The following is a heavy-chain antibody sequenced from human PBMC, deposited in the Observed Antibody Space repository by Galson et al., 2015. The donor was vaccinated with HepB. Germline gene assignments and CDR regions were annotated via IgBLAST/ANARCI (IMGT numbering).Heavy chain of an antibody. V-gene: IGHV4-59*01. CDR3: ARAHYGDYPAGFDP. CDR1: GGSISSYY. CDR2: IYYSGST. J-gene: IGHJ5*02. D-gene: IGHD4-17*01. Sequence: SETLSLTCTVSGGSISSYYWSWIRQPPGKGLEWIGYIYYSGSTNYNPSLKSRVTISVDTSKNQFSLKLSSVTAADTAVYYCARAHYGDYPAGFDPRGQGTLVTVSS.